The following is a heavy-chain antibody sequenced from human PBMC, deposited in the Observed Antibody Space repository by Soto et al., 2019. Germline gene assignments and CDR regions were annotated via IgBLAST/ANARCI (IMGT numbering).Heavy chain of an antibody. CDR2: IITLFGTA. CDR1: GGTFSSHS. V-gene: IGHV1-69*01. CDR3: AREVGYGDFSAALLD. Sequence: VQLMQSGAEVKQTGSSVKVSCKASGGTFSSHSINWVRQAPGQGLEWMGGIITLFGTANYAQNFQGRVTITADQSTSTAYMELNSLRSDDTAVYYCAREVGYGDFSAALLDWGQGTLVTVSS. J-gene: IGHJ4*02. D-gene: IGHD4-17*01.